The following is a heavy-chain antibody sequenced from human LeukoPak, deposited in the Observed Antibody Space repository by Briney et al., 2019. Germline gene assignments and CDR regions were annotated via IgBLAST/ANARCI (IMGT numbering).Heavy chain of an antibody. D-gene: IGHD3-10*01. CDR2: IYYSGST. CDR1: GGSISSYY. CDR3: ARRRVRGVIMPRGNYFDY. V-gene: IGHV4-59*12. Sequence: SETLSLTCTVSGGSISSYYWSWIRQPPGKGLEWIGYIYYSGSTNYNPSLKSRVTISVDTSKNQFSLKLSSVTAADTAVYYCARRRVRGVIMPRGNYFDYWGQGTLVTVSS. J-gene: IGHJ4*02.